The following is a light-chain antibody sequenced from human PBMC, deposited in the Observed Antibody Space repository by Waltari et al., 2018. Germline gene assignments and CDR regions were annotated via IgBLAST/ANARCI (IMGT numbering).Light chain of an antibody. J-gene: IGLJ3*02. V-gene: IGLV1-40*01. CDR3: QSYDSSLSGSGV. CDR1: SSNIGAGSD. Sequence: QSVLTQPPSVSGAPGQRVHIPCTGSSSNIGAGSDVHWYQPLPGTAPNLLTYGNSNRPSGVPDRFSGSKSGTSASLAITGLQAEDEADYYCQSYDSSLSGSGVFGGGTKLTVL. CDR2: GNS.